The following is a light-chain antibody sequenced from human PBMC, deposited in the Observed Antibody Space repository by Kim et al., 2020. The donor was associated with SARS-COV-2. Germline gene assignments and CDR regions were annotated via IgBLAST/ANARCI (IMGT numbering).Light chain of an antibody. Sequence: APGKTARLTCGGNNIVSQSVPWYQQKPGQAPVLVINYDSDRPSGIPERFSGSNSGNTASLFISRVEAGDEADYYCQVWDGSSDHVVFGGGTKFTVL. J-gene: IGLJ2*01. CDR3: QVWDGSSDHVV. CDR2: YDS. CDR1: NIVSQS. V-gene: IGLV3-21*04.